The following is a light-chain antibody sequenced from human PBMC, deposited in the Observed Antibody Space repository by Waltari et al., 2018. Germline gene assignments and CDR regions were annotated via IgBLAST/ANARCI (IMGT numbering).Light chain of an antibody. CDR3: QQYDTVPYT. Sequence: DIQMTQSPSTLSVSLGDRVSITCRASQNIHSWLAWYQQKPGKAPKLLFYKASTLQTGVPSRFSGSVSGTDFTLTISSLQPDDFATYYCQQYDTVPYTFGLGTKVE. J-gene: IGKJ2*01. V-gene: IGKV1-5*03. CDR2: KAS. CDR1: QNIHSW.